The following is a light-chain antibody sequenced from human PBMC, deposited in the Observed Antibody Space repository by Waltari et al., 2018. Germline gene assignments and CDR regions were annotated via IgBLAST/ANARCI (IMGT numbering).Light chain of an antibody. Sequence: QSLLTQPPSVSGAPGQRIPISCTGRRSNIGAGYEVHWYQQFPGTPPKLLIFGSINRASGVPDRFSGSKSGTSASLAITGLQPEDEADYYCQSYDSSLTGFWVFGGGTKLTVV. CDR3: QSYDSSLTGFWV. V-gene: IGLV1-40*01. CDR1: RSNIGAGYE. CDR2: GSI. J-gene: IGLJ3*02.